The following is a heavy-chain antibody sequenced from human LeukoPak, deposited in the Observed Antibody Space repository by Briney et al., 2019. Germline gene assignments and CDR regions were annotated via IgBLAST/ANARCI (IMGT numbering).Heavy chain of an antibody. V-gene: IGHV3-7*01. CDR2: IKQDGSEK. CDR1: GFTFSSYW. Sequence: GGSLRLSCAASGFTFSSYWMSWVRQAPGKGLEWVANIKQDGSEKYYVDSVKGRFTISRDNAKNSLYLQMNSLRAEDTAVYYCARDRVVSRDAFDIWGQGTMVTVSS. CDR3: ARDRVVSRDAFDI. J-gene: IGHJ3*02. D-gene: IGHD2-15*01.